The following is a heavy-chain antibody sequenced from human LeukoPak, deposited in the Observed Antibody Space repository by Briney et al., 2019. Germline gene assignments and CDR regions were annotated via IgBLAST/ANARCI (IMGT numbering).Heavy chain of an antibody. D-gene: IGHD4-17*01. CDR1: GFTFSSYA. J-gene: IGHJ4*02. CDR2: ISTNGGST. CDR3: ARDSMTTVTTYTFGDY. V-gene: IGHV3-64*01. Sequence: GGSLRLSCAASGFTFSSYAMHWVRQAPGKGLEYVSSISTNGGSTYYANSVKGRFTISRDNSKNMLYLQVGSLRAEDMAVYYCARDSMTTVTTYTFGDYWGQGTLVTVSS.